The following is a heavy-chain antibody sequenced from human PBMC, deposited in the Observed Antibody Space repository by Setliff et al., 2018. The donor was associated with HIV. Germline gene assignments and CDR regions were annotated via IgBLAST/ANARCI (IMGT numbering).Heavy chain of an antibody. CDR1: GGTFSSFA. Sequence: ASVKVSCKASGGTFSSFAISWVRQAPGHGLEWMGGITPIFGTSNYAQKFQGRVTITADESTTTAYMELSSLRSEDTAFYYCARSSAGSGWLLHHFDYWGPGTLVTVSS. D-gene: IGHD6-19*01. CDR2: ITPIFGTS. CDR3: ARSSAGSGWLLHHFDY. V-gene: IGHV1-69*13. J-gene: IGHJ4*02.